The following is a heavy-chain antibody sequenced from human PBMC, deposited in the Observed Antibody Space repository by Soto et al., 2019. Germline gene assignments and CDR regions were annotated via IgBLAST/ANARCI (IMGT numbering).Heavy chain of an antibody. CDR3: ARMYSSGSGWCHP. CDR1: GYFIGAGGYY. D-gene: IGHD6-19*01. CDR2: FYSSGSI. J-gene: IGHJ5*02. Sequence: PSETLSLTCFVSGYFIGAGGYYWSWIRHHPGKGLEWIGSFYSSGSIIYNPSLRSRVSITGDMSTNQFSMSLTSVTAADTARYYCARMYSSGSGWCHPWGQGTLGTVSA. V-gene: IGHV4-31*03.